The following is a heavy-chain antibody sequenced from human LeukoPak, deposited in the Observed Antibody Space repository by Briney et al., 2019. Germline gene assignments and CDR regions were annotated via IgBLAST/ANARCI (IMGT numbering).Heavy chain of an antibody. CDR1: GFTFSSYA. CDR3: ARDRYYYGSGSYYNAGTLVDY. CDR2: ISYDGSNK. Sequence: PGGYLRLSCAASGFTFSSYAMHWVRQAPGKGLEWVAVISYDGSNKYYADSVKGRFTISRDNSKNTLYLQMNSLRAEDTAVYYCARDRYYYGSGSYYNAGTLVDYWGQGTLVTVSS. J-gene: IGHJ4*02. V-gene: IGHV3-30-3*01. D-gene: IGHD3-10*01.